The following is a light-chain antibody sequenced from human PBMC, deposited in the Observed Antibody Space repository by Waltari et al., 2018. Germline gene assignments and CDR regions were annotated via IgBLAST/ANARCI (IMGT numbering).Light chain of an antibody. CDR2: AVI. CDR3: CSYAGRYTFI. J-gene: IGLJ2*01. Sequence: YQRRPGNATKLMIYAVIVRPSGVPDRFSGSESGNTASLTISDLQSEDEAHYHCCSYAGRYTFIFGGGTKLTVL. V-gene: IGLV2-11*01.